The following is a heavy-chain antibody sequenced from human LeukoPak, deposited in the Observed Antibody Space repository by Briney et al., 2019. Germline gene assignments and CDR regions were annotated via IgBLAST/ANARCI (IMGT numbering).Heavy chain of an antibody. CDR3: ARIAAAYYYYMDV. J-gene: IGHJ6*03. V-gene: IGHV4-61*02. D-gene: IGHD6-13*01. Sequence: SETLSLTCTVSGGSISSRTYYWSWIRQPAGKGLEWIGRIYTSGSTNYNPSLKSRVTMSVDTSKNQFSLKLSSVTAADTAVYYCARIAAAYYYYMDVWGKGTTVTISS. CDR1: GGSISSRTYY. CDR2: IYTSGST.